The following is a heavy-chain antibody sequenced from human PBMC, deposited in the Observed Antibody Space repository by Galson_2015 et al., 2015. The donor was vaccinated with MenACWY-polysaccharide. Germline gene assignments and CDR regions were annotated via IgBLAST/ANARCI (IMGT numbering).Heavy chain of an antibody. V-gene: IGHV3-30*03. CDR3: ARDFGSTSRSRNWFDP. CDR2: MSYDGREE. Sequence: SLRLSCAASGFNFRTYGMHWVRQAPGKGLEWVAVMSYDGREEHYTDSVKGRFTISRDNSKNTLYLQIDSLRVDDTAVYYCARDFGSTSRSRNWFDPWGQGTLVTVSS. D-gene: IGHD3-10*01. J-gene: IGHJ5*02. CDR1: GFNFRTYG.